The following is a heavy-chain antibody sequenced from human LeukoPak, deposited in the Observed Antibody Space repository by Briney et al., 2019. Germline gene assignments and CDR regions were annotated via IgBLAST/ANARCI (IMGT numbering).Heavy chain of an antibody. V-gene: IGHV3-43*02. J-gene: IGHJ4*02. CDR1: GFTFDDYD. CDR3: ANAGRDDGSCYCGGDLDY. CDR2: ISGDSGSR. D-gene: IGHD3-22*01. Sequence: GGSLRLSCAAFGFTFDDYDMHWVRQAPGKGLEWVSHISGDSGSRYYADSVKGRFTISKDNSKNSLYLQMNSLRTEDTALYYCANAGRDDGSCYCGGDLDYWGQGTLVTVSS.